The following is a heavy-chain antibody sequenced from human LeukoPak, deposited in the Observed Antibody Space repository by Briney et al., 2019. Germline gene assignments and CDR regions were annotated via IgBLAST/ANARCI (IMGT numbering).Heavy chain of an antibody. D-gene: IGHD3-10*01. V-gene: IGHV3-7*03. J-gene: IGHJ5*02. CDR2: IKQDGSEK. Sequence: GGSLRLSCAASGFTLSSYWMSWVRQAPGKGLEWVANIKQDGSEKYYVDSAKGRFTISRDNAKNSLYLQMNSLRAEDTAVYYCARELDYYGSGSNPFDPWGQGTLVTVSS. CDR1: GFTLSSYW. CDR3: ARELDYYGSGSNPFDP.